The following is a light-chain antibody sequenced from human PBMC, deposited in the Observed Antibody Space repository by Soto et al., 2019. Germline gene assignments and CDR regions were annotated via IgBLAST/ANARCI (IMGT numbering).Light chain of an antibody. V-gene: IGLV2-14*01. CDR1: SSDVGGYNY. Sequence: QSVLSQPASVSGSPGQWITISCTGTSSDVGGYNYVSWYQQHPGKAPKFIIYEVSNRPSGVSNRFSGSKSGNTAPLTISGLQADDEADYYCSSYRSGSTLVVFGGGTKLTVL. CDR2: EVS. J-gene: IGLJ3*02. CDR3: SSYRSGSTLVV.